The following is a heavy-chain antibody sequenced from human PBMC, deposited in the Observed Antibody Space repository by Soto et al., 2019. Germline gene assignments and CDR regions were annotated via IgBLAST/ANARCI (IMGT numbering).Heavy chain of an antibody. CDR1: GDSISTYA. D-gene: IGHD1-1*01. J-gene: IGHJ3*02. CDR2: INADTGNT. Sequence: GASVKVSCKASGDSISTYAIHWVRQAAGQRLEWMGWINADTGNTKYSQKFQGRVTITRDTSARTAYMELSSLKSEDTAFYYCARRELYTTPWKNDAFDIWGQGTMVTVSS. V-gene: IGHV1-3*01. CDR3: ARRELYTTPWKNDAFDI.